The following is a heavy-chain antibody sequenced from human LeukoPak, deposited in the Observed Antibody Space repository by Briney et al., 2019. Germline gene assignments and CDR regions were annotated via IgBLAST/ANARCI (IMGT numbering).Heavy chain of an antibody. Sequence: SETLSLTCTVSGGSIRSYYWSWIRQPPGKGLEWIGYIYYSGGTSYSPSLKSRVTISVDTSKNQFSLKLTSVTAADTAVYYCARLGTGGPLNWFDPWGQGTLVTVSS. CDR1: GGSIRSYY. CDR2: IYYSGGT. CDR3: ARLGTGGPLNWFDP. D-gene: IGHD3-16*01. V-gene: IGHV4-59*08. J-gene: IGHJ5*02.